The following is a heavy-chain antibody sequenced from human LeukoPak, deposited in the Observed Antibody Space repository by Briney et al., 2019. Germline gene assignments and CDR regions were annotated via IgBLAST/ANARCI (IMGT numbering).Heavy chain of an antibody. CDR1: GGSFSGYY. CDR3: ARDEKGWFGEFWGS. V-gene: IGHV4-34*01. D-gene: IGHD3-10*01. CDR2: IKHSGST. Sequence: SETLSLTCAVYGGSFSGYYWSWIRQPPGKGLEWIGEIKHSGSTNYNPSLKSRVTISVDTSKNQFSLKLSSVTAADTAVYYCARDEKGWFGEFWGSWGQGTLVTVSS. J-gene: IGHJ4*02.